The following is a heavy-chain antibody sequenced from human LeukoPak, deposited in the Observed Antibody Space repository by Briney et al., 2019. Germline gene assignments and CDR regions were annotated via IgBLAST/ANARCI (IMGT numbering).Heavy chain of an antibody. J-gene: IGHJ4*02. CDR1: XXXXXXYW. CDR3: AKSWDVAYCGGDCYPH. V-gene: IGHV5-51*01. Sequence: LXXXXXXXXXXXXXYWIGWVRQMXGKXLEWMGIIYPGDSDTRYSPSFQGQVTISADKSISTAYLQWSSLKASDTAIYYCAKSWDVAYCGGDCYPHWGQGTLVTVSP. CDR2: IYPGDSDT. D-gene: IGHD2-21*02.